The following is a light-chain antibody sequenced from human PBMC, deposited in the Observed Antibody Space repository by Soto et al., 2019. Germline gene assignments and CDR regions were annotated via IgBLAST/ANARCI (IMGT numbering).Light chain of an antibody. CDR3: NSYTSSSTLV. V-gene: IGLV2-14*01. Sequence: QSALTQPASVSGSPGQSITISCTGTSSDVGGYNYVSWYQQHPGKVPKLMIYEVSNRPSGVSNRFSGSKSGNTASLTISGLQAEDEADYYCNSYTSSSTLVFGGGIQLTVL. J-gene: IGLJ2*01. CDR2: EVS. CDR1: SSDVGGYNY.